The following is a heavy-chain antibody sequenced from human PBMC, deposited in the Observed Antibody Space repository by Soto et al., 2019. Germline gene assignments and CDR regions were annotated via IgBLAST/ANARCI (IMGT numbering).Heavy chain of an antibody. CDR2: IYHSGST. D-gene: IGHD5-18*01. CDR1: GGSISSSNW. Sequence: SETLSLTCAVSGGSISSSNWWSWVRQPPGKGLEWIGEIYHSGSTNYNPSLKSRVTISVDKSRNQFSLKLSSVTAADTAVYYCARAEVTAMVNLEYYFDYWGQGTLVTVSS. J-gene: IGHJ4*02. CDR3: ARAEVTAMVNLEYYFDY. V-gene: IGHV4-4*02.